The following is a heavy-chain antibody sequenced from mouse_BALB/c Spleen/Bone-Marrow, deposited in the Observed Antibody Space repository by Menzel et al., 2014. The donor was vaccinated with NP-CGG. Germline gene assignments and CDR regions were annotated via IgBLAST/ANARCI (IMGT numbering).Heavy chain of an antibody. CDR3: TIRYYAMDY. Sequence: VMLVESGAELARPGASVKMSCQASGYTFTRYTMHWEKKRPGQGLEWIGYIIPNSGYSNYNQKFKDKATLTAGKSSSTAYMQLSSLTSEDSAVYYCTIRYYAMDYWGQGTSVTVSS. V-gene: IGHV1-4*01. D-gene: IGHD1-1*01. CDR2: IIPNSGYS. CDR1: GYTFTRYT. J-gene: IGHJ4*01.